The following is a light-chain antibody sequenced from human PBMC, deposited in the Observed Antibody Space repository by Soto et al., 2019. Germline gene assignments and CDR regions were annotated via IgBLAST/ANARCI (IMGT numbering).Light chain of an antibody. CDR2: LSSDGSH. CDR1: SGHSSYD. V-gene: IGLV4-69*01. CDR3: QTWGTGFWL. J-gene: IGLJ3*02. Sequence: QAVVTQSPSASASLGASVKLTCTLSSGHSSYDIAWHQQQPEKGPRYLMKLSSDGSHFKGDGIPDRFSGSSSGAERYLTISSLQSEDEADYYCQTWGTGFWLFGGGTKVTVL.